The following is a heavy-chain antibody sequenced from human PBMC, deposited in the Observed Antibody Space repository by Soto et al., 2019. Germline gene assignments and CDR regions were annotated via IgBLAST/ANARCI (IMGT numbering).Heavy chain of an antibody. J-gene: IGHJ6*02. CDR1: GFTVSSSY. Sequence: ESGGDLIQPGGSLRLSCAASGFTVSSSYMSWVRQAPGKGLEWVSVIYSVGSTYYADSVKGRFTISRDNSKNTMYLQMNSLRAEDTAVYYCARHPYCSGGSCYPRVYYGMDVWGQGTTVTVSS. CDR3: ARHPYCSGGSCYPRVYYGMDV. V-gene: IGHV3-53*01. D-gene: IGHD2-15*01. CDR2: IYSVGST.